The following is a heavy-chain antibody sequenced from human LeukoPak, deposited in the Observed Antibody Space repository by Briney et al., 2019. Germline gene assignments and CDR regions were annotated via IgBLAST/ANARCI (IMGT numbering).Heavy chain of an antibody. D-gene: IGHD3-16*02. CDR2: MSNIGSHI. CDR3: AVSFRYLDL. V-gene: IGHV3-21*04. J-gene: IGHJ2*01. CDR1: GFSFGSYS. Sequence: GSLRLSCVASGFSFGSYSMTWVHQAPGKGLEWVSSMSNIGSHIYHADSVKGRFTISRDNAKNSLFLQMNSLRVEDTAIYYCAVSFRYLDLWGRGTLVTVSS.